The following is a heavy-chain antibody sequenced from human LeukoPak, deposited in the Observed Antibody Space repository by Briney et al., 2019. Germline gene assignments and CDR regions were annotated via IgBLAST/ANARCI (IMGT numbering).Heavy chain of an antibody. CDR1: EFTFSASA. J-gene: IGHJ3*02. Sequence: GGSLRLSCAASEFTFSASAMHWVRQASGKGLEWVGRIRSKANSYATAYAASVKGRFTISRDDSEDTAYLQVNSLKTEDTAVYYCTTILYGDYGTFDIWGQGTMVTVSS. V-gene: IGHV3-73*01. CDR3: TTILYGDYGTFDI. CDR2: IRSKANSYAT. D-gene: IGHD4-17*01.